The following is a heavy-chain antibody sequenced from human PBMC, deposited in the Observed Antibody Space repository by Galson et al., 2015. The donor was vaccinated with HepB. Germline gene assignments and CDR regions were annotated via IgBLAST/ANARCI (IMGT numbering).Heavy chain of an antibody. V-gene: IGHV1-18*04. J-gene: IGHJ5*02. CDR2: ISAYNGNT. Sequence: SVKVSCKASGYTFTSYGISWVRQAPGQGLEWMGWISAYNGNTNYAQKLQGRVTMTTDTSTSTAYMELRSLRSDDTAVYYCARERGIVVVPAPFPESLDPWGQGTLVTVSS. CDR1: GYTFTSYG. D-gene: IGHD2-2*01. CDR3: ARERGIVVVPAPFPESLDP.